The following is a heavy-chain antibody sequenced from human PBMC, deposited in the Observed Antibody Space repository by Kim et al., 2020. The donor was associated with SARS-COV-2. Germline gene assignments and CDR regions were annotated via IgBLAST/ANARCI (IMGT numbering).Heavy chain of an antibody. D-gene: IGHD6-13*01. CDR2: TYYRSKWYN. CDR3: ARDPAFIAAAGIHYYYYGMDV. Sequence: SQTLSLTCAISGDSVSSNSAAWNWIRQSPSRGLEWLGRTYYRSKWYNDYAVSVKSRITINPDTSKNQFSLQLNSVTPEDTAVYYCARDPAFIAAAGIHYYYYGMDVWGQGTTVTVSS. J-gene: IGHJ6*02. V-gene: IGHV6-1*01. CDR1: GDSVSSNSAA.